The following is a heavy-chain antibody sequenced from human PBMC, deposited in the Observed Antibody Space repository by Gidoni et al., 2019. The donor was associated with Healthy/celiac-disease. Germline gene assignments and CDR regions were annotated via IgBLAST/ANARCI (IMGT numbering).Heavy chain of an antibody. J-gene: IGHJ3*02. CDR1: GFTFSSYA. D-gene: IGHD5-12*01. V-gene: IGHV3-30*01. CDR3: ARDKWDVRDGYNYDAFDI. Sequence: QVQLVESGGGVVQPGRSLRLSCAASGFTFSSYALHWVRQAPGKGLEWVAVISYDGSNKYYADSVKGRFTISRDNSKNTLYLQMNSLRAEDTAVYYCARDKWDVRDGYNYDAFDIWGQGTMVTVSS. CDR2: ISYDGSNK.